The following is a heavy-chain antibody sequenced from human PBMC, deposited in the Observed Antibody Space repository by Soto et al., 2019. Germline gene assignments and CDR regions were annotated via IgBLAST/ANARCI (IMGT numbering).Heavy chain of an antibody. D-gene: IGHD3-22*01. Sequence: PGESLKISCKCSGYSFTSYWIGLVRQMPGKGLKWMGIIYPGDSDTRYSPSFQGQVTISADKSISTAYLQWSSLKASDTAMYYCARHSYYYDSSGYSSHSFYYYYYGMDVWGQGTTVTVSS. CDR1: GYSFTSYW. CDR3: ARHSYYYDSSGYSSHSFYYYYYGMDV. J-gene: IGHJ6*02. CDR2: IYPGDSDT. V-gene: IGHV5-51*01.